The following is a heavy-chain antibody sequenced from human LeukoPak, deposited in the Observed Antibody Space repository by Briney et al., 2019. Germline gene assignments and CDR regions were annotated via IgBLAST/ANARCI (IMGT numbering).Heavy chain of an antibody. CDR3: ARQGKRYNWNDGKTNYNSFYMDV. Sequence: SETLSLTCTVSGGSISSSYYWGWLRPPPGKGLEWIGSIYHTGNTYYNPSLKSRVTISLDLARTQFSLMVRSVTAADTAVCYCARQGKRYNWNDGKTNYNSFYMDVWGKGTTVTVSS. D-gene: IGHD1-20*01. J-gene: IGHJ6*03. CDR2: IYHTGNT. V-gene: IGHV4-38-2*02. CDR1: GGSISSSYY.